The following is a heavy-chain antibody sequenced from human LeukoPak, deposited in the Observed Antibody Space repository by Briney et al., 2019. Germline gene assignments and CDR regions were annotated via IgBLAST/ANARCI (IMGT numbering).Heavy chain of an antibody. Sequence: ASETLSLTCAVYGESFSGYYWSWIRQPPGKGLEWIGEINHSGSTNYNPSLKSRVTISVDTSKNQFSLKLSSVTAADTAVYYCARADIVVVVAATRYYYYYMDVWGKGTTVTVSS. V-gene: IGHV4-34*01. CDR1: GESFSGYY. CDR2: INHSGST. D-gene: IGHD2-15*01. CDR3: ARADIVVVVAATRYYYYYMDV. J-gene: IGHJ6*03.